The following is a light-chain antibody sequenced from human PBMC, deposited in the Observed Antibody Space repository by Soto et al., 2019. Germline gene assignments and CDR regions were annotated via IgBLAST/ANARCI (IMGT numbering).Light chain of an antibody. J-gene: IGKJ1*01. CDR1: QSISSW. CDR3: QQYNSYLWT. Sequence: DIQMTQSPSTLSASVGNIVTLTCRASQSISSWLAWYQQKPGKAAKLLIYDAYSLESGVTSRFSGSGSGTEFTTTISSLQPDDFATYYCQQYNSYLWTVGPGTKLEIK. CDR2: DAY. V-gene: IGKV1-5*01.